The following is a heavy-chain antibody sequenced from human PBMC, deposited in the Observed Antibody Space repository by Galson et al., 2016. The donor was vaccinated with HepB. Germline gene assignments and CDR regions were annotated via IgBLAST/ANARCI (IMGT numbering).Heavy chain of an antibody. D-gene: IGHD2-15*01. J-gene: IGHJ3*01. CDR3: ARENRGVCSGGSCYSVGAFDF. V-gene: IGHV4-59*01. Sequence: TLSLTCTVSGGPITSSYWSWIRQPPGKGLEWIGYIYYSGSTNYNPSLKSRVTISVDTSKNQFSLKLSSVTAADTAVYYCARENRGVCSGGSCYSVGAFDFWDQGTMVTVSS. CDR2: IYYSGST. CDR1: GGPITSSY.